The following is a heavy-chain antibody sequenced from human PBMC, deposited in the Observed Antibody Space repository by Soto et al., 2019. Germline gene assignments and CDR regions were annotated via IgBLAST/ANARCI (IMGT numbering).Heavy chain of an antibody. CDR1: GYTFTSYY. CDR3: AREVGYIVVVVAATGPDGMDV. V-gene: IGHV1-46*01. J-gene: IGHJ6*02. D-gene: IGHD2-15*01. Sequence: GASVKVSCKASGYTFTSYYMHWVRQAPGQGLEWMGIINPSGGSTSYAQKFQGRVTMTRDTSTSTVYMELSSLRSEDTAVYYCAREVGYIVVVVAATGPDGMDVWGQGTTVTVSS. CDR2: INPSGGST.